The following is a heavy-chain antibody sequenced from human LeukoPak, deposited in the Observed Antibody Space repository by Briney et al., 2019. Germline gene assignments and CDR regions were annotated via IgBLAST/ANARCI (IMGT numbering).Heavy chain of an antibody. D-gene: IGHD3-9*01. CDR1: GGSISSGGYS. CDR3: ARGRFVLRYFDWRYYFDY. Sequence: SETLSLTCAVSGGSISSGGYSWSWIRQPPGKGLEWIGYIYHSGSTYYNPSLKSRVTISVDTSKNQFSLKLSSVTAADTAVYYCARGRFVLRYFDWRYYFDYWGQGTLVTVSS. V-gene: IGHV4-30-2*01. J-gene: IGHJ4*02. CDR2: IYHSGST.